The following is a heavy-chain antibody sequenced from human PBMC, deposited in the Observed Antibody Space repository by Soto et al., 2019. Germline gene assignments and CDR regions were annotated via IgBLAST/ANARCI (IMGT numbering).Heavy chain of an antibody. CDR1: GYTFTHYY. V-gene: IGHV1-46*01. D-gene: IGHD2-8*01. J-gene: IGHJ4*02. CDR2: INPSGGST. Sequence: QVQLVQSGAEVKNPGASVKVSCKASGYTFTHYYIHWVRQAPGQGLEWMGMINPSGGSTSYAQKFQGRLTMTRDTSTNTVYMALSRLRSEDTAVYYCARPPFPGCINAICYPLDFWGQGALVTVSS. CDR3: ARPPFPGCINAICYPLDF.